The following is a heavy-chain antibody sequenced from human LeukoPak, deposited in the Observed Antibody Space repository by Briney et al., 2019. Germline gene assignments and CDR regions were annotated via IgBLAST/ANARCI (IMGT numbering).Heavy chain of an antibody. J-gene: IGHJ4*02. CDR1: GYTFTSYG. CDR2: ITPYNANT. Sequence: ASVKVSCKASGYTFTSYGISWVGQAPGQGGEWMRCITPYNANTNYAQKLHRTVTMTTDTSTSTAYMELRSLRSDDTAVYYCAREVAGRPHPPTNWGQGTLVTVSS. V-gene: IGHV1-18*01. D-gene: IGHD6-19*01. CDR3: AREVAGRPHPPTN.